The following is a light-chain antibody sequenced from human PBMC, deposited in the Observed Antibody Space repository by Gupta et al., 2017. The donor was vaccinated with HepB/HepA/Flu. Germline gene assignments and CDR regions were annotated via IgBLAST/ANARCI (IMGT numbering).Light chain of an antibody. J-gene: IGLJ1*01. CDR1: SGVNVGIYG. Sequence: AVLTQPSSLSASPGASASLTCTLRSGVNVGIYGIYWYRQKPGSPPQFLLRYRSESDKQRDSGVPSRFSGSKDASANAGILLISGLQSEDEADYYCMIWHSNTYVFGTGTKVTVL. CDR3: MIWHSNTYV. CDR2: YRSESDK. V-gene: IGLV5-45*02.